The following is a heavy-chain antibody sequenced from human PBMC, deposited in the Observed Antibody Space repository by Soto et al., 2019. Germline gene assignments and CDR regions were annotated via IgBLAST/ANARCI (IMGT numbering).Heavy chain of an antibody. CDR2: IYYSGST. Sequence: SETLSLTCTVSGGSISSYYWSWIRQPPGKGLEWIGYIYYSGSTNYNPSLKSRVTISVDTSKNQFSLKLSSVTAADTAVYYCARVGEAVAGYFDYWGQGTLVTVSS. D-gene: IGHD6-19*01. J-gene: IGHJ4*02. CDR1: GGSISSYY. CDR3: ARVGEAVAGYFDY. V-gene: IGHV4-59*01.